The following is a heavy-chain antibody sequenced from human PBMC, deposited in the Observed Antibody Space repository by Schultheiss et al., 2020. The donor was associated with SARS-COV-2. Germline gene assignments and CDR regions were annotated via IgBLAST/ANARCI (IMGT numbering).Heavy chain of an antibody. CDR1: GFTFGDYA. D-gene: IGHD2-15*01. J-gene: IGHJ4*02. V-gene: IGHV3-23*01. Sequence: GGSLRLSCTASGFTFGDYAMSWVRQAPGKGLEWVSAISGSGGSTYYADSVKGRFTISRDNSKNTLYLQMNSLRAEDTAVYYCARGGGPQWCLDYWGQGTLVTVSS. CDR3: ARGGGPQWCLDY. CDR2: ISGSGGST.